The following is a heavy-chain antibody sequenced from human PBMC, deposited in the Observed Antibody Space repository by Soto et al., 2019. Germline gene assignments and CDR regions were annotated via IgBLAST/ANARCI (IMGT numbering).Heavy chain of an antibody. Sequence: QVQLVQSGAEVKKPGSSVKVSCKASGGTFSNYAISWVRQAPGQGLEWVGGIIPIFGTTNFAQKFQGRVTITADEFTTTAYMELSGLRSEDTAVYYCARDGGRDGYFGNWLDPWGQGTLVTVSS. V-gene: IGHV1-69*12. D-gene: IGHD5-12*01. CDR2: IIPIFGTT. J-gene: IGHJ5*02. CDR1: GGTFSNYA. CDR3: ARDGGRDGYFGNWLDP.